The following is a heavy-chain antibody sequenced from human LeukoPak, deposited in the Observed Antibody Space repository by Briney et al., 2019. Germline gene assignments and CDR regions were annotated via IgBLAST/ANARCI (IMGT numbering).Heavy chain of an antibody. J-gene: IGHJ3*02. CDR2: IYTSGST. CDR3: AREPIEYAFDI. CDR1: GGSISSYY. Sequence: SETVSLTCTVSGGSISSYYWSWIRQPAGKGLEWIGSIYTSGSTNYNPSLKSRVTMSVDTSKNQFSLKLSSVTAADTAVCCCAREPIEYAFDICGQGELVTVSS. D-gene: IGHD2-2*01. V-gene: IGHV4-4*07.